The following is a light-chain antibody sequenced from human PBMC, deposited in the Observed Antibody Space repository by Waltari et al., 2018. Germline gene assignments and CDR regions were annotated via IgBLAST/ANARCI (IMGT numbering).Light chain of an antibody. CDR2: AAS. CDR1: QGISNY. V-gene: IGKV1-17*03. Sequence: DIQMTQSPSAMSASVGDRVTFTCRAGQGISNYLAWFQQKPGKVPKCLIYAASSLQSGVPSRFSGSGSGTEFTLTISTLQPEDFATYFCLHYNSFPWTFGQGTQVEIK. CDR3: LHYNSFPWT. J-gene: IGKJ1*01.